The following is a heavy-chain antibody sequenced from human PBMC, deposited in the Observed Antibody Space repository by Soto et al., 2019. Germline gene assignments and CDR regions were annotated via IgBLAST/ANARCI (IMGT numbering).Heavy chain of an antibody. J-gene: IGHJ6*02. Sequence: PGGSLRLSCAASGFTFSSYGMHWVRQAPGKGLEWVAVISYDGSNKYYADSVKGRFTISRDNSKNTLYLQMNSLRAEDTAVYYCAKDWTIFGVVPEDYYYGMDVWGQGTTVTVSS. V-gene: IGHV3-30*18. CDR1: GFTFSSYG. CDR3: AKDWTIFGVVPEDYYYGMDV. D-gene: IGHD3-3*01. CDR2: ISYDGSNK.